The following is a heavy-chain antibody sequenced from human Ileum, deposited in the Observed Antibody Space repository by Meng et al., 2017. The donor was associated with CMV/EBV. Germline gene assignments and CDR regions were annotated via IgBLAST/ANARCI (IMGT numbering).Heavy chain of an antibody. CDR3: ATDWDLNY. Sequence: VRLGRGGPGLLEPSQALLLTCAVSGDTVSGNSFVCNWIRQSPSRGLEWLGRTFYKSTYYNDYAVSVKSRIIINADTSNNQLSLQLNSVTPDDTAVYYCATDWDLNYWGQGILVTVSS. CDR1: GDTVSGNSFV. CDR2: TFYKSTYYN. V-gene: IGHV6-1*01. D-gene: IGHD3-9*01. J-gene: IGHJ4*02.